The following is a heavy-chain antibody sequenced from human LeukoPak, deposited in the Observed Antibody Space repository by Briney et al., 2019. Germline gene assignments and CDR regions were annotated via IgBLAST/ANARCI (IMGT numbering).Heavy chain of an antibody. V-gene: IGHV3-30*18. CDR2: ISHDGSNY. CDR1: GFSFINYG. D-gene: IGHD3-10*01. Sequence: PGGSLRLSCAGSGFSFINYGMHWVRQAPGKGLEWVASISHDGSNYYYADSVKGRFTISRDNSRNTLYLQMNSLKVEDTAVFYCTKAAAGSGDYGMGVWGQGTTVTV. J-gene: IGHJ6*02. CDR3: TKAAAGSGDYGMGV.